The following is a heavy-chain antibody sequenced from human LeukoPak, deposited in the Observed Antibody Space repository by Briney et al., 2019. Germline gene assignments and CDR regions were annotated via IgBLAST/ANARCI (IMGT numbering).Heavy chain of an antibody. V-gene: IGHV3-33*06. CDR3: SKDRNWNPGGYYYYMDV. J-gene: IGHJ6*03. Sequence: GRSLRLSCAASGFTFSSYGMHWVRQAPGKGLEWVAVIWYDGSNKYYADSVKGRFTISQDNSKNTLYLQMHRLRAEDTAVYYWSKDRNWNPGGYYYYMDVWGKGTTVTVSS. D-gene: IGHD1-20*01. CDR1: GFTFSSYG. CDR2: IWYDGSNK.